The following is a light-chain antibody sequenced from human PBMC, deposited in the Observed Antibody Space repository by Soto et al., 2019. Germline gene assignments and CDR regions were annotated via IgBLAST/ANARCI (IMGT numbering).Light chain of an antibody. V-gene: IGKV3-20*01. CDR1: QSVRSTY. CDR3: QQHGTT. CDR2: GAS. J-gene: IGKJ1*01. Sequence: EIVMTQSPVTLSVSPGERATLSCRASQSVRSTYLAWYQQKPGQAPRLLIYGASSRATGIPDRFSGRGSGTDFTLTISRLEPEDSAVYYCQQHGTTFGQGTKVDIK.